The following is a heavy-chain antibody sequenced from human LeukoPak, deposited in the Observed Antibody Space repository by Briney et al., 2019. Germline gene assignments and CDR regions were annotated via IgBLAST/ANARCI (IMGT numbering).Heavy chain of an antibody. J-gene: IGHJ4*02. V-gene: IGHV3-33*06. CDR3: AKKPIVVVNSYYFDY. CDR2: IWYDGSNK. Sequence: GGSLRLSXAASGFTFSSYAMSWVRQAPGKGLEWVAVIWYDGSNKYYADSVKGRFTISRDNSKNTLYLQMNSLRSEDTAVYYCAKKPIVVVNSYYFDYWGQGTLVTVSS. CDR1: GFTFSSYA. D-gene: IGHD3-22*01.